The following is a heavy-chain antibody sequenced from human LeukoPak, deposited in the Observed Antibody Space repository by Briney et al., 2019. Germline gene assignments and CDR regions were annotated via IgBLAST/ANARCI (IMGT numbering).Heavy chain of an antibody. J-gene: IGHJ6*02. Sequence: PSETLSPTCAVYGGSFSGYYWSWIRQPPGKGLEWIGEINHSGSTNYNPSLKSRVTISVDTSKNQFSLKLSSVTAADTAAYYCARDGLSGSSTSYYYYGMDVWGQGTTVTVSS. V-gene: IGHV4-34*01. CDR3: ARDGLSGSSTSYYYYGMDV. CDR1: GGSFSGYY. D-gene: IGHD2-2*01. CDR2: INHSGST.